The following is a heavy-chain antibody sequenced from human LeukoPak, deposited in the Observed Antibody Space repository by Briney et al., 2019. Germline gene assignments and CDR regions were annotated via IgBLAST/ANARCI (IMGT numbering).Heavy chain of an antibody. CDR2: IYYSGST. D-gene: IGHD2-2*01. CDR3: ARVGYCSTTSCPRGGGFDI. CDR1: GGSISSGDYY. Sequence: SETLSLTCTVSGGSISSGDYYWSWIRQSPGKGLEWIGYIYYSGSTYYNPSLKSRVTISVDTSKNQFSLKLSSVTAADTAVYYCARVGYCSTTSCPRGGGFDIWGQGTLVTVSS. V-gene: IGHV4-30-4*01. J-gene: IGHJ3*02.